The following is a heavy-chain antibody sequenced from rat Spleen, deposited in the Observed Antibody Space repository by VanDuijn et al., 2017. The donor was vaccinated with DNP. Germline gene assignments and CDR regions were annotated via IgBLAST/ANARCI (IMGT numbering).Heavy chain of an antibody. J-gene: IGHJ4*01. CDR2: ISSNGGNT. CDR1: GFTFSNHW. V-gene: IGHV5-31*01. D-gene: IGHD1-2*01. Sequence: EVQLVESGGDLVQPGRSLKLSCVASGFTFSNHWMTWIRHIPGKGLEWLASISSNGGNTYYPDSVKGRFTISRDNGKSTLYLQMESLRSEDTATYYCARGTIAAEAMDAWGQGTSVTVSS. CDR3: ARGTIAAEAMDA.